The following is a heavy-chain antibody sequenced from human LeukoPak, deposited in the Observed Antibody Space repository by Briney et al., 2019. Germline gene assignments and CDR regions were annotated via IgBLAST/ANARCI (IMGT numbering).Heavy chain of an antibody. D-gene: IGHD3-10*01. CDR1: GFTLRNYA. Sequence: PGGSLRLSCAASGFTLRNYAMSWVRQAPGKGLEWVSSIGAGDKYTYYADSVKGRFTISRDNSKNTLYLQMNSLRAEDTAVYYCASPVGFGEFLPYYYGMDVWGQGTTVTVSS. CDR2: IGAGDKYT. V-gene: IGHV3-23*01. J-gene: IGHJ6*02. CDR3: ASPVGFGEFLPYYYGMDV.